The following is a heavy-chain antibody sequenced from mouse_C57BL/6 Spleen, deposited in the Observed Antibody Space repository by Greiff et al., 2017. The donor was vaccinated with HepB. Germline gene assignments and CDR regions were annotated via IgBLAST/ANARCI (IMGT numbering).Heavy chain of an antibody. D-gene: IGHD3-1*01. Sequence: VQLQQSGPELVKPGASVKISCKASGYTFTDYYMNWVKQSHGKSLEWIGDINPNNGGTSYNQKFKGKATLTVDKSSSTAYMELRSLTSEDSVVYYCARGYDWYFDVWGTGTTVTVSS. V-gene: IGHV1-26*01. CDR3: ARGYDWYFDV. CDR1: GYTFTDYY. J-gene: IGHJ1*03. CDR2: INPNNGGT.